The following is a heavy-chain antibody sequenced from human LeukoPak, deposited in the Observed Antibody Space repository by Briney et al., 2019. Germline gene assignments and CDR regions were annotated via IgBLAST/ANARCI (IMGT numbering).Heavy chain of an antibody. CDR2: IIPIFGTA. CDR3: AREQARYYYDSSGTPLRYFDY. CDR1: GYTFTSYA. D-gene: IGHD3-22*01. J-gene: IGHJ4*02. V-gene: IGHV1-69*13. Sequence: GASVKVSCKASGYTFTSYAISWVRQAPGQGLEWMGGIIPIFGTANYAQKFQGRVTITADESTSTAYMELSSLRSEDTAVYYCAREQARYYYDSSGTPLRYFDYWGQGTLVTVSS.